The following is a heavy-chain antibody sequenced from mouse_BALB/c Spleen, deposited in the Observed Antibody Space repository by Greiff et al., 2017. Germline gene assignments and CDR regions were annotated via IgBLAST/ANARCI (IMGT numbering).Heavy chain of an antibody. CDR2: ISYSGST. CDR3: ARSGYDYERGFAY. CDR1: GYSITSDYA. D-gene: IGHD2-4*01. J-gene: IGHJ3*01. Sequence: VQLKESGPGLVKPSQSLSLTCTVTGYSITSDYAWNWIRQFPGNKLEWMGYISYSGSTSYNPSLKSRISITRDTSKNQFFLQLNSVTTEDTATYYCARSGYDYERGFAYWGQGTLVTVSA. V-gene: IGHV3-2*02.